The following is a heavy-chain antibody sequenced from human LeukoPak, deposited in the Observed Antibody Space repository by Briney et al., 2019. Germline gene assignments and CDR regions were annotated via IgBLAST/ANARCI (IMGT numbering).Heavy chain of an antibody. D-gene: IGHD3-22*01. CDR1: GYSISSGYY. CDR3: AKSNGYGLIDI. CDR2: IFYSGST. Sequence: SETLSLTCTVSGYSISSGYYWGWVRQPPGKVLEWIGNIFYSGSTYYSPSLKSRVTISLDTSRNQFSLKLNSVTAADTAVYYCAKSNGYGLIDIWGQGTMVTVSS. J-gene: IGHJ3*02. V-gene: IGHV4-38-2*02.